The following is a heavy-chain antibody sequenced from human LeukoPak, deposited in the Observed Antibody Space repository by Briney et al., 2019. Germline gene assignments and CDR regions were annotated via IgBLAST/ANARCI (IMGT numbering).Heavy chain of an antibody. D-gene: IGHD6-19*01. V-gene: IGHV4-4*02. CDR2: IYHSGST. CDR3: AIIAVAGLTDAFDI. Sequence: TSETLSLTCAVSGGSISSSNWWSWVRPPPGKGLEWIGEIYHSGSTNYNPTLKSRVTISVDKSKNQFSLKLSSVTAADTAAYYCAIIAVAGLTDAFDIWGQGTMVTVSS. J-gene: IGHJ3*02. CDR1: GGSISSSNW.